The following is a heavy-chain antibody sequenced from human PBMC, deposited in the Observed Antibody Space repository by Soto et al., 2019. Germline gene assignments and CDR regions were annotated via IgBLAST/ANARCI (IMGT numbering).Heavy chain of an antibody. CDR2: ISAYNGNT. Sequence: QVQLVQSGAEVKKPGASVKVSCKASGYTFTSYGISWVRQAPGQGLEWMGWISAYNGNTNYAQKRQGRVTMTTGTSTRTDYMELRSLRSDGTAVYYCARRDQWPVGDYYGIDVWGQGTTVTVCS. V-gene: IGHV1-18*01. D-gene: IGHD6-19*01. J-gene: IGHJ6*02. CDR3: ARRDQWPVGDYYGIDV. CDR1: GYTFTSYG.